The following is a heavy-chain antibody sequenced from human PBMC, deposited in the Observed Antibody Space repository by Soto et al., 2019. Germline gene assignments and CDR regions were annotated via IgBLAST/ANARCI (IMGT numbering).Heavy chain of an antibody. Sequence: ASLKVSCKACGCTFTGYYMHWVRQAPGQGLEWMGWINPNSGGTNYAQKFQGRVTMTRDTSISTAYMELSRLRSDDTAVYYCAVVVPAAIPGGDYYYYGMDVWGQGTTVTVSS. D-gene: IGHD2-2*01. CDR3: AVVVPAAIPGGDYYYYGMDV. CDR2: INPNSGGT. V-gene: IGHV1-2*02. J-gene: IGHJ6*02. CDR1: GCTFTGYY.